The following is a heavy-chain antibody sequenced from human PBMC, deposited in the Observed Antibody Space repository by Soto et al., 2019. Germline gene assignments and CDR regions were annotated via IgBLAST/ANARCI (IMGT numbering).Heavy chain of an antibody. CDR2: IYYSGST. CDR1: GGSISSSSYY. CDR3: ARRVAAPRRYYYYMDV. Sequence: SETLSLTCTVSGGSISSSSYYWGWIRQPPGKGLEWIGSIYYSGSTYYNPSLKSRVTISVDTSKNQFSLKLSSVTAADTAVYYCARRVAAPRRYYYYMDVWGKGTTVTVSS. J-gene: IGHJ6*03. D-gene: IGHD2-15*01. V-gene: IGHV4-39*01.